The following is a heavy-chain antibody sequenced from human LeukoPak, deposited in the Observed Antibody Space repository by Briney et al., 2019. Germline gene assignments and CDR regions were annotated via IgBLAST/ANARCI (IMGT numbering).Heavy chain of an antibody. Sequence: SETLSLTCTVSGGSISSYSWSWIRQPPGKGLEWIGYIYSSGSTNYNPSLKSRVTISVDTSKNQFSLRLSSVTAADTAVYYCARGDGYNYHFDYWGQGTLATVYS. J-gene: IGHJ4*02. CDR2: IYSSGST. D-gene: IGHD5-24*01. V-gene: IGHV4-59*08. CDR3: ARGDGYNYHFDY. CDR1: GGSISSYS.